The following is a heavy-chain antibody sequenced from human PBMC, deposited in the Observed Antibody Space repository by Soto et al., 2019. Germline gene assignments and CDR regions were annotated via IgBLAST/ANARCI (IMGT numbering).Heavy chain of an antibody. J-gene: IGHJ3*02. CDR2: IDYSGST. V-gene: IGHV4-59*01. D-gene: IGHD1-26*01. CDR3: ARGRRCSGRHDASDI. Sequence: QVQLLESGPGLVKPSETLSLTCTVSSGSIGTYYWNWIRQSPGKGLEWIAYIDYSGSTNSNPSLKSRLTISIDTSKNQFSLKLSSVTAADTAVYYCARGRRCSGRHDASDIWGQGTMVTVSS. CDR1: SGSIGTYY.